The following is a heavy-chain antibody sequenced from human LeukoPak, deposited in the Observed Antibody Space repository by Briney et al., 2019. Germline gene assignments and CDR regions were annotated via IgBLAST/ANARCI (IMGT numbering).Heavy chain of an antibody. D-gene: IGHD6-19*01. CDR1: GGSISNYY. CDR3: ARRQVGTAVDY. Sequence: SETLSLTCTVSGGSISNYYWTWIRQPPGKGLEWIGNVYSSGSTNYNPSLKSRVTISVDTSKDQFSLRLRSVTAADTAVYYCARRQVGTAVDYWGQGTLVTVSS. J-gene: IGHJ4*02. V-gene: IGHV4-59*08. CDR2: VYSSGST.